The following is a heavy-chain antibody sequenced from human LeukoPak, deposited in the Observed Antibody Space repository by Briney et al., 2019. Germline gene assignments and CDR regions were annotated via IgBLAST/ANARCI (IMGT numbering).Heavy chain of an antibody. Sequence: ASVKVSCKASGYTFTGYYMHWVRQAPGQGIEWMGWINPNSGGTNYAQKFQGRVTMTRDTSVSTAYMELSRLRSDDTAVYYCARTYYYDSSGHLPSWGQGTTVTVS. V-gene: IGHV1-2*02. D-gene: IGHD3-22*01. J-gene: IGHJ6*02. CDR2: INPNSGGT. CDR1: GYTFTGYY. CDR3: ARTYYYDSSGHLPS.